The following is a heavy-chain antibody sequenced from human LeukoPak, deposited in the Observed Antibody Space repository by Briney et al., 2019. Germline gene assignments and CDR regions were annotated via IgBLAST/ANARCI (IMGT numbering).Heavy chain of an antibody. CDR3: ARGIWWELGKKGAFDI. D-gene: IGHD1-26*01. V-gene: IGHV3-48*01. CDR2: ISSSSSTI. Sequence: GGSLRLSCAASGFTFSSYSMNWVRQAPGKGLEWVSYISSSSSTIYYADSVKGRFTISRDNAKNSLYLQMNSLRAEDTAVYYCARGIWWELGKKGAFDIWGQGTMVTVSS. J-gene: IGHJ3*02. CDR1: GFTFSSYS.